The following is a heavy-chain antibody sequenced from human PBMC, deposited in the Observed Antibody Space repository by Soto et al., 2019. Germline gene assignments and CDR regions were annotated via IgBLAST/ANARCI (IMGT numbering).Heavy chain of an antibody. CDR3: ARAGYNSSYHNWLDP. CDR1: GGTFSSYA. J-gene: IGHJ5*02. V-gene: IGHV1-69*01. D-gene: IGHD1-20*01. CDR2: ILTMYGTA. Sequence: QVQLVQSGAEVKKPGSSVKVSCKASGGTFSSYAISWVRHAPGQGLEWMGGILTMYGTANYAQKFHGRLTINADESTSTAYMELSSLRSEDTAVYYCARAGYNSSYHNWLDPWGQGTLVTVSS.